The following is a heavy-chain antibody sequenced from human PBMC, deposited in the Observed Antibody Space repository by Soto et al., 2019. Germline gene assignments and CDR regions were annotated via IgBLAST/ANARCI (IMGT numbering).Heavy chain of an antibody. CDR1: GYTFTSYG. CDR2: ISAYNGNT. D-gene: IGHD6-6*01. V-gene: IGHV1-18*01. CDR3: ARDMYSSSPGPDAFDI. J-gene: IGHJ3*02. Sequence: EASVKVSCKASGYTFTSYGISWVRQAPGQGLEWMGWISAYNGNTNYAQKLQGRVTMTTDTSTSTAYMELRSLRSDDTAVYYCARDMYSSSPGPDAFDIWGQGTMVTVSS.